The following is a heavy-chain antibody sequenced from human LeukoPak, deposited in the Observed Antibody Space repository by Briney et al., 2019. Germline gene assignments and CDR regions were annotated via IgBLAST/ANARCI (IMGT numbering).Heavy chain of an antibody. D-gene: IGHD3-10*01. CDR1: GSTFSSCC. CDR3: AKVVRGVIIRRLWFDP. CDR2: ISGSGGST. Sequence: GGSLRLSCVASGSTFSSCCMIWVRQAPGKGLEWVSAISGSGGSTYYADSVKSRFTISRDNSKNTLYLQMNSLRAEDTAVYYCAKVVRGVIIRRLWFDPWGQGTLVTVSS. V-gene: IGHV3-23*01. J-gene: IGHJ5*02.